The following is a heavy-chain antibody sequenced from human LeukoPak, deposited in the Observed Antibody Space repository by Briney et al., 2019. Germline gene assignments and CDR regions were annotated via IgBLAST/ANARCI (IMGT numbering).Heavy chain of an antibody. V-gene: IGHV4-31*03. J-gene: IGHJ6*02. CDR2: IYYSGST. D-gene: IGHD4-23*01. CDR3: ARTTVVGYYYGMDV. Sequence: PSQTLSLTCTVSGGSISSGGYYWSWIRQHPGEGLEWIGYIYYSGSTYYNPSLKSRVTISVDTSKNQFSLKLSSVTAADTAVYYCARTTVVGYYYGMDVWGQGTTVTVSS. CDR1: GGSISSGGYY.